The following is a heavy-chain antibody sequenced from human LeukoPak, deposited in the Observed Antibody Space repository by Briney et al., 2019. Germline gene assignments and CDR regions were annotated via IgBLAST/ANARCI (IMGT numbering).Heavy chain of an antibody. J-gene: IGHJ6*02. CDR2: IYTSGST. Sequence: SETRFLTCTVSGGSISSYYWSWIRQPAGKGLEWIGRIYTSGSTNYNPSLKSRVTMSVDTSKNQFSLKLSSVTAADTAVYYCARDRLVVVPAATTEEYYYYGMDVWGQGTTVTVSS. CDR3: ARDRLVVVPAATTEEYYYYGMDV. D-gene: IGHD2-2*01. CDR1: GGSISSYY. V-gene: IGHV4-4*07.